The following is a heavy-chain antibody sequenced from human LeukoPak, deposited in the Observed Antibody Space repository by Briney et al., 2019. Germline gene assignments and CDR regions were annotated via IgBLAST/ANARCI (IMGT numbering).Heavy chain of an antibody. CDR1: GGSISSGGYY. CDR3: ARDQGYGGSGSAIDY. D-gene: IGHD3-10*01. Sequence: PSETLSLTCTVSGGSISSGGYYWSWIRQHPGKGLEWIGYIYYSGSTYYNPSLKSRVTISVDTSKNQFSLKLSSVTAADTAVYHCARDQGYGGSGSAIDYWGQGTLVTVSS. CDR2: IYYSGST. V-gene: IGHV4-31*03. J-gene: IGHJ4*02.